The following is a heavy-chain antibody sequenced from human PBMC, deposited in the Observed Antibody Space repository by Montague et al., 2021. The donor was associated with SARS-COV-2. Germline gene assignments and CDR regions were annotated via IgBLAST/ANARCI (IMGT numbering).Heavy chain of an antibody. CDR2: LYTSGST. CDR1: GGSISNYY. CDR3: AGESGYSSGWRYYYVMDV. D-gene: IGHD6-19*01. Sequence: SETLSLTCTVSGGSISNYYWTWIRQPAWKGLEWIGRLYTSGSTTXNPSLKSRVTMSVDISKNQFSLSVTSVTAANTAIYYCAGESGYSSGWRYYYVMDVWGQGTTVTVS. J-gene: IGHJ6*02. V-gene: IGHV4-4*07.